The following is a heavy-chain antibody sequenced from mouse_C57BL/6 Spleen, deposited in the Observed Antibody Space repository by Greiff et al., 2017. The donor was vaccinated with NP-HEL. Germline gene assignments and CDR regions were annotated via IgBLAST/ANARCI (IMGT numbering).Heavy chain of an antibody. D-gene: IGHD4-1*01. CDR2: IYPGNSDT. V-gene: IGHV1-5*01. J-gene: IGHJ1*03. Sequence: VQLKQSGTVLARPGASVKMSCKTSGYTFTSYWMHWVKQRPGQGLEWIGAIYPGNSDTSYNQKFKGKAKLTAVTSASTAYMELSSLTNEDSAVYYCTRPWDGDWYFDVWGTGTTVTVSS. CDR3: TRPWDGDWYFDV. CDR1: GYTFTSYW.